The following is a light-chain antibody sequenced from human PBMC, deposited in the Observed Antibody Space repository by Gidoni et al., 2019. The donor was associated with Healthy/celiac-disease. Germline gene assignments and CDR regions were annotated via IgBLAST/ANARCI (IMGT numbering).Light chain of an antibody. Sequence: DIQMTQSPSSLSSSVVYRVTITFRASQSIISYLNWYQQKPGKAPKLRIYAASSLQSGVPSRFSGSGCGKDFTLTISSLQPEDFATYYCQQSYSTPSAFGQGTRLEIK. J-gene: IGKJ5*01. CDR1: QSIISY. CDR2: AAS. V-gene: IGKV1-39*01. CDR3: QQSYSTPSA.